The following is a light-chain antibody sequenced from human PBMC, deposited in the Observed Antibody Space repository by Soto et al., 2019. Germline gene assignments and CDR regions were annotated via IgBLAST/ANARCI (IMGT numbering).Light chain of an antibody. Sequence: IHINKSPSSLSASVGDRVTITCRASQGIRNDLGWYQQKPGKAPKLLIFGASTLQSGVPSRFSGSGSGTDFTLTITSLQPEDFATYYCQQSYGTPITFGQGTRLEI. J-gene: IGKJ5*01. CDR3: QQSYGTPIT. CDR1: QGIRND. V-gene: IGKV1-39*01. CDR2: GAS.